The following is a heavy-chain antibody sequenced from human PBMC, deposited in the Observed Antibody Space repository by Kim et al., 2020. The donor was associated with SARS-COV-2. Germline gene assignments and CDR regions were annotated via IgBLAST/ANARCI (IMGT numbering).Heavy chain of an antibody. Sequence: GGSLRLSCAASGFTFSSYSMNWVRQAPGKGLEWVSSISSSSSYIYYADSVKGRFTISRDNAKNSLYLQMNSLRAEDTAVYYCARDGYTSDYYYYYMDVWGKGTTVTVSS. V-gene: IGHV3-21*01. D-gene: IGHD5-12*01. CDR2: ISSSSSYI. CDR3: ARDGYTSDYYYYYMDV. CDR1: GFTFSSYS. J-gene: IGHJ6*03.